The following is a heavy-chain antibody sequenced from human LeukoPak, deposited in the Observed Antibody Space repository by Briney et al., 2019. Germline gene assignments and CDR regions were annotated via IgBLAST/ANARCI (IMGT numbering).Heavy chain of an antibody. V-gene: IGHV4-38-2*02. D-gene: IGHD6-13*01. CDR3: ARDRGDSRPYWYFDL. J-gene: IGHJ2*01. CDR1: GYSISSGYY. CDR2: IYHSGST. Sequence: SETLSLTCTVSGYSISSGYYWGWIRQPPGKGLEWIGSIYHSGSTYYNPSLKSRVTISVDTSKNQFSLKLSSVTAADTAVYYCARDRGDSRPYWYFDLWGRGTLVTVSS.